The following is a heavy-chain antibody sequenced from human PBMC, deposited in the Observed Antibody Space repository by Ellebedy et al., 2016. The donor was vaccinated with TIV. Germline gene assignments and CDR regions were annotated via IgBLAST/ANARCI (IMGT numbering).Heavy chain of an antibody. CDR1: GFNFNEYK. V-gene: IGHV3-21*06. CDR3: ARDHRPGEGGRYCASKDCLKSGFDL. J-gene: IGHJ4*03. CDR2: LTGSFTYF. D-gene: IGHD2-2*01. Sequence: PGGSLRLSCVASGFNFNEYKMNWVRQSPGKGLEWVASLTGSFTYFYYADSVKGRFTISRDNAKNSLFLQMDSLTVDDTGRYFCARDHRPGEGGRYCASKDCLKSGFDLWGQGTLVTVSS.